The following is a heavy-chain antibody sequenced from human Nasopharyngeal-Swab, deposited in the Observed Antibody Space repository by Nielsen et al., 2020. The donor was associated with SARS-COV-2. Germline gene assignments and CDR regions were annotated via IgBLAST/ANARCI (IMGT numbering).Heavy chain of an antibody. CDR2: ISTSSSYI. Sequence: GESLKISCAASGFTFSSYNMNWVRQAPGKGLEWVSYISTSSSYIYYADSVKGRFTISRDNSENTLYLQMNSLRAEDTAVYYCAKEGYSSRGEITGHFQHWGQGTLVTVSS. D-gene: IGHD6-13*01. V-gene: IGHV3-21*05. CDR1: GFTFSSYN. CDR3: AKEGYSSRGEITGHFQH. J-gene: IGHJ1*01.